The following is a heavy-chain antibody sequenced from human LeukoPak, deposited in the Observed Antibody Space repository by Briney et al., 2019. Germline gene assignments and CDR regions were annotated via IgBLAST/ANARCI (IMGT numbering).Heavy chain of an antibody. Sequence: PGGSLRLSCAASEFDFTSHAMTWVRQAPGKGLEWVSAISISGTKTYYADSVKGRFTISRDNSKNTLYLRMNSLRAEDTAVYYCAKDPGRCSGGSCYGYWGQGTLVTVSS. CDR2: ISISGTKT. CDR1: EFDFTSHA. CDR3: AKDPGRCSGGSCYGY. J-gene: IGHJ4*02. D-gene: IGHD2-15*01. V-gene: IGHV3-23*01.